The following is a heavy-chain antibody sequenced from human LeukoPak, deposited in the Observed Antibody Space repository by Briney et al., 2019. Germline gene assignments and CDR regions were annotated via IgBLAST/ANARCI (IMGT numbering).Heavy chain of an antibody. J-gene: IGHJ6*03. D-gene: IGHD2-2*01. Sequence: GGSLRLSCEASGFSFSGYYMSWIRQTPGKGLEWLAYVSGSGRAMFYTDSVKGRFTISRDNAKNSLFLEINSLRAEDTAVYYCARDLSVVVPAGYMDVWGKGTTVTVSS. CDR2: VSGSGRAM. CDR3: ARDLSVVVPAGYMDV. CDR1: GFSFSGYY. V-gene: IGHV3-11*01.